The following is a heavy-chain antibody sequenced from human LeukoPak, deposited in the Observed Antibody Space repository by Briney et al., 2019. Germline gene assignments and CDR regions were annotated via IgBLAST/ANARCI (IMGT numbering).Heavy chain of an antibody. CDR1: GGTFSSYT. Sequence: SVKVSCKASGGTFSSYTISWVRQAPGQGLEWMGRIIPILGIANYAQKFQGRVTITADKSTSTAYMELSSLRSEDTAVYYCARVHSSSWNYYFDYWGQGTLVTVSS. CDR3: ARVHSSSWNYYFDY. CDR2: IIPILGIA. D-gene: IGHD6-13*01. V-gene: IGHV1-69*02. J-gene: IGHJ4*02.